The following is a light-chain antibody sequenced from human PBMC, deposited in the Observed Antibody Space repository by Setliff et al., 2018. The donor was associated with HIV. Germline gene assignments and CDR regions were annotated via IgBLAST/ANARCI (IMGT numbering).Light chain of an antibody. CDR1: SSDVGSYKL. J-gene: IGLJ1*01. CDR2: EVT. CDR3: CSYAGSGTRDV. Sequence: ALTQPASVSGSPGQSITISRTGTSSDVGSYKLVSWYQQHPGKAPKVMIYEVTKRPSGVSNRFSGSKSANTASLTISGLQAEDEADYYCCSYAGSGTRDVFGTGTKVTVL. V-gene: IGLV2-23*02.